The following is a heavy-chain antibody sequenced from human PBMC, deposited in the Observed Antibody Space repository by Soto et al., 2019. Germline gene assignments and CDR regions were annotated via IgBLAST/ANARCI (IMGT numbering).Heavy chain of an antibody. Sequence: QVQLVQSGAEVKKPGASVKVSCKASGYTFTSYGISWVRQAPGQGLEWMGWISAYNGNTNYAQKLQGRVTMTTDTSTSTAYMELRSRRSDDTAVYYCARVDDFWSGAYYYGMDVWGQGTTVTVSS. V-gene: IGHV1-18*01. J-gene: IGHJ6*02. D-gene: IGHD3-3*01. CDR2: ISAYNGNT. CDR1: GYTFTSYG. CDR3: ARVDDFWSGAYYYGMDV.